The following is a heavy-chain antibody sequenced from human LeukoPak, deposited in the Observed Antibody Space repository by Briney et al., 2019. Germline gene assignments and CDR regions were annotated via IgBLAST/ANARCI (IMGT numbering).Heavy chain of an antibody. J-gene: IGHJ4*02. V-gene: IGHV4-59*08. CDR1: GGSISSYY. CDR2: IYHGGNT. Sequence: SETLSLTCTVSGGSISSYYWSWIRQPPGKGLEWIAEIYHGGNTNYNPSLKSRVTISVDKSKNQFSLKLSSVTAADTAVYYCARAGGANPPDYWGQGTLVTVSS. D-gene: IGHD1-26*01. CDR3: ARAGGANPPDY.